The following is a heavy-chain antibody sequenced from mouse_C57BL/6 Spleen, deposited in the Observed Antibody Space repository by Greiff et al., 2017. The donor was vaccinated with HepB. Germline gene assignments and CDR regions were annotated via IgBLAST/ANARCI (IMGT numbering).Heavy chain of an antibody. V-gene: IGHV10-1*01. Sequence: EVQRVESGGGLVQPKGSLKLSCAASGFSFNTYAMNWVRQAPGKGLEWVARIRSKSNNYATYYADSVKDRFTISRDDSESMLYLQMNNLKTEDTAMYYCVRHGDGLDYWGQGTTLTVSS. D-gene: IGHD2-3*01. CDR2: IRSKSNNYAT. CDR1: GFSFNTYA. J-gene: IGHJ2*01. CDR3: VRHGDGLDY.